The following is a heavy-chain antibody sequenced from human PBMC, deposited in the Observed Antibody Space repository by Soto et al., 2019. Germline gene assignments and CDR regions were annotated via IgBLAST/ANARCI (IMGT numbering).Heavy chain of an antibody. D-gene: IGHD3-9*01. CDR3: ATSFRYFHN. V-gene: IGHV3-23*01. CDR2: ISGTASRT. J-gene: IGHJ4*02. Sequence: EVQLLESGGGLDLPGGSLRLSCAGSGFTPTTTPLSWVRQPPGKGLEWVTTISGTASRTYYVDSVKGRFFISRDNSKNTLTLQMNNLTLDDTAVYYCATSFRYFHNWGQGTRVTVSS. CDR1: GFTPTTTP.